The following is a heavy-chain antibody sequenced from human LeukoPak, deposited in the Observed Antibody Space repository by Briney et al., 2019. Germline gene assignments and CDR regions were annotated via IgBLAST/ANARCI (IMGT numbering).Heavy chain of an antibody. CDR2: INPYSGAI. CDR1: VFTFTDKY. D-gene: IGHD2-2*01. Sequence: ASVTVSFTSSVFTFTDKYIHWVRHAPGQGLEWMGWINPYSGAINYAQKFQGRVTLTRDTSISTAYMELSRLTSGDTAVYYCARDPKSQLLLDYWGQGTLVTVSS. J-gene: IGHJ4*02. CDR3: ARDPKSQLLLDY. V-gene: IGHV1-2*02.